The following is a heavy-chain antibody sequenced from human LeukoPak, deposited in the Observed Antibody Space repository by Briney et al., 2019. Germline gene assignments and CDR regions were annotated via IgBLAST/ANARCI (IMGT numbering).Heavy chain of an antibody. CDR1: GFTFSNYW. CDR3: ARALCIWGGDCHYFDY. Sequence: PGGSLRLSCAASGFTFSNYWMHWVRQAPGKGLEWVANIKEDGSEKYYVDSVKGRFTISRDNAKSSLYLQMNSLRAEDTAVYYCARALCIWGGDCHYFDYWGQGTLVTVSS. J-gene: IGHJ4*02. D-gene: IGHD2-21*01. V-gene: IGHV3-7*01. CDR2: IKEDGSEK.